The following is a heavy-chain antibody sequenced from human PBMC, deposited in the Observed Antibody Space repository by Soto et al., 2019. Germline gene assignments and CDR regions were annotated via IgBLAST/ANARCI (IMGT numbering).Heavy chain of an antibody. J-gene: IGHJ6*03. Sequence: ASVKVCCKDSGYTYNGYYMQWVRQAHKQGLEWMGWINPNSGGTNYAQKFQGWVTMTRDTSISTAYMELSRLRSDDTAVYYCAREGGSSSSHYYYYYMDVWGKGTTVTVSS. V-gene: IGHV1-2*04. CDR3: AREGGSSSSHYYYYYMDV. D-gene: IGHD6-6*01. CDR2: INPNSGGT. CDR1: GYTYNGYY.